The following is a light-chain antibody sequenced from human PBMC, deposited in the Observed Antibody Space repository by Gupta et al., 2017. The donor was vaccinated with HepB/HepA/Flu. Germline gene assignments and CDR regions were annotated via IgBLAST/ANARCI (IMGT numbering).Light chain of an antibody. Sequence: DIVMTQSPVYLAVSPRERAPLNCKSSQIVLYNSNSKSYLAWYQQKPGQPPKLLIYRASTRESGVPDRFSGSGSGTDFTLTISSLQAEDVAVYYCQEDDSKPFAFGHGTKVDIK. J-gene: IGKJ3*01. V-gene: IGKV4-1*01. CDR2: RAS. CDR1: QIVLYNSNSKSY. CDR3: QEDDSKPFA.